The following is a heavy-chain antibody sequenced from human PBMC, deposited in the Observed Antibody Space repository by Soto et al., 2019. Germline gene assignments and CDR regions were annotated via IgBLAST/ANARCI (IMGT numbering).Heavy chain of an antibody. D-gene: IGHD6-19*01. V-gene: IGHV3-33*01. CDR3: ARGRPMYSSGWYYFDY. Sequence: PGGSLRLSCAASGFTFSSYGMHWVRQAPGKGLEWVAVIWYDGSNKYYADSVKGRFTISRDNSKNTLYLQMNSLRAEDTAVYYCARGRPMYSSGWYYFDYWGQGTLVTVSS. CDR2: IWYDGSNK. CDR1: GFTFSSYG. J-gene: IGHJ4*02.